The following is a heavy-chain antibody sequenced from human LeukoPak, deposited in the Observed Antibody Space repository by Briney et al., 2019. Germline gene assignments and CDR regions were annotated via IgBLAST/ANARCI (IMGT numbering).Heavy chain of an antibody. CDR2: IYYSGST. CDR1: GGSISSYY. D-gene: IGHD3-22*01. CDR3: ARVGNYYDSSGYLDY. J-gene: IGHJ4*02. V-gene: IGHV4-59*01. Sequence: SETLSLTCTVSGGSISSYYWSWIRQPPGKGLEWIGYIYYSGSTNYNPSLKSRVTISVDTSKNQFSLKLSSVTAADAAVYYCARVGNYYDSSGYLDYWGQGTLVTVSS.